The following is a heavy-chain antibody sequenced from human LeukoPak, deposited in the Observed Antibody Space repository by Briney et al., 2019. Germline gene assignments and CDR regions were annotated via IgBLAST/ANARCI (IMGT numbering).Heavy chain of an antibody. CDR2: IYSGGSR. D-gene: IGHD6-13*01. CDR1: GFTVSSNY. V-gene: IGHV3-53*01. Sequence: PGGSLRLSCAASGFTVSSNYMSWVRQAPGKGLEWVSVIYSGGSRYYADSVKGRFTISRDNSKNTLYLQMNSLRAEDTAVYYCAKRVAAAGTQSYYFDYWGQGTLVTVSS. J-gene: IGHJ4*02. CDR3: AKRVAAAGTQSYYFDY.